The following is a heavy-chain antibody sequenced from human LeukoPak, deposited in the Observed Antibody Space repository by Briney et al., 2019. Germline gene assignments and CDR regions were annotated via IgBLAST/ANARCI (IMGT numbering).Heavy chain of an antibody. J-gene: IGHJ6*02. CDR2: IKHDGSET. CDR3: AKNGGPHGMDV. Sequence: GGSLRLSCAASGYTFSSTWMSWVRQAPGKGLEWVANIKHDGSETNYVDSVKGRFTISRDNAKNSLHLQMNSLRVEDTAVYYCAKNGGPHGMDVWGQGTTVTVSS. CDR1: GYTFSSTW. V-gene: IGHV3-7*02. D-gene: IGHD3-16*01.